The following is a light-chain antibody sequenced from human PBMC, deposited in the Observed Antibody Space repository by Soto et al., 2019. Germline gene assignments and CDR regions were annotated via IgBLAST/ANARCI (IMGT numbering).Light chain of an antibody. J-gene: IGKJ4*01. CDR3: QQRSNWIT. CDR1: QSVNSY. Sequence: EIVLTQSPATPSLSPRERTTLSGRASQSVNSYLAWYQHKPGQSPRLLIYDASISAAGIPARCSGSGSGTDFTLTSSRLEAEAFAVYYCQQRSNWITFGGGTKVEIK. CDR2: DAS. V-gene: IGKV3-11*01.